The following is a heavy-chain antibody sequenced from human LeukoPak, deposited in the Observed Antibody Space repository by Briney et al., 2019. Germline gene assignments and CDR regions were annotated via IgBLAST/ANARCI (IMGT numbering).Heavy chain of an antibody. V-gene: IGHV3-7*01. CDR2: IKQDGSQK. D-gene: IGHD1-26*01. J-gene: IGHJ3*02. CDR3: ARGGSYDI. CDR1: GFASSRYW. Sequence: GGSLRLSCVASGFASSRYWMTWFRQAPGKGLEWVANIKQDGSQKNYVDSVKGRFTISRDNAKKSLYLQMNSLRGEDTAVYFCARGGSYDIWGQGTRVTVSS.